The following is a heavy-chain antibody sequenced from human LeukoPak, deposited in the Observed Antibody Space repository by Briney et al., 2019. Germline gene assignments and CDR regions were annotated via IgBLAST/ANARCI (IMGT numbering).Heavy chain of an antibody. Sequence: GRSLRLSCAASGFTFSSYGIHWVRQAPGKGLEWVALISYDGNNKDYADSVKGRFTISRDNSKNTLYLQMNSLRAEDTAVYYCAKEKFVTADRYFDYWGQGTLVTVSS. CDR3: AKEKFVTADRYFDY. CDR2: ISYDGNNK. V-gene: IGHV3-30*18. D-gene: IGHD2-21*02. CDR1: GFTFSSYG. J-gene: IGHJ4*02.